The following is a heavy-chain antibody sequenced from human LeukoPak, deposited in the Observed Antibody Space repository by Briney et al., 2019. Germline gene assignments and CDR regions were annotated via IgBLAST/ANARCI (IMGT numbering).Heavy chain of an antibody. CDR1: GFTFSSYS. CDR3: ARDSYGDYSFDY. Sequence: PGGSLRLSCAASGFTFSSYSMNWVRQAPGKGLEWVSYISSSSTIYYADSVKGRSTISRDNAKNSLYLQMNSLRAEDTAVYYCARDSYGDYSFDYWGQGTLVTVSS. CDR2: ISSSSTI. D-gene: IGHD4-17*01. V-gene: IGHV3-48*01. J-gene: IGHJ4*02.